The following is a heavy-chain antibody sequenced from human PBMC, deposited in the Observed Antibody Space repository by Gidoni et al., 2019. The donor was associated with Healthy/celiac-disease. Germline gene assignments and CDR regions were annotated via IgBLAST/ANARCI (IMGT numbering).Heavy chain of an antibody. D-gene: IGHD5-12*01. CDR2: IYHSGST. J-gene: IGHJ3*02. CDR3: ARDGYNWNAFDI. CDR1: GYSISSGYY. V-gene: IGHV4-38-2*02. Sequence: QVQLQESGPGLVKPSETLSLTCAVSGYSISSGYYWGWIRQPPGKGLEWIGSIYHSGSTYYNPSLKSRVTISVDTSKNQFSLKLSSVTAADTAVYYCARDGYNWNAFDIWGQGTMVTVSS.